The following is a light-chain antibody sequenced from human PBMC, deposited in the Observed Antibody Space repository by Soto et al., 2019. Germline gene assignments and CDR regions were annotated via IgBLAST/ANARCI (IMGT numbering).Light chain of an antibody. CDR1: SSNIGSNY. CDR3: AAWDDSLSGLVV. CDR2: TNN. V-gene: IGLV1-47*01. J-gene: IGLJ2*01. Sequence: QSVLTQPPSASGTPGQRVTISCSGSSSNIGSNYVYWYQQLPGTAPKLLIYTNNQRPSGVPDRFSGSKSGTSACLAISGLRSEDEADYYCAAWDDSLSGLVVFGGGTKLTVL.